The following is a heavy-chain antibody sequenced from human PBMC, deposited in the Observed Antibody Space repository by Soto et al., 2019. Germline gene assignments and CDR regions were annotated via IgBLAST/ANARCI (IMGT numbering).Heavy chain of an antibody. CDR1: GGSISSSSYY. Sequence: SETLSLTCTVSGGSISSSSYYWGWIRQPPGKGLEWIGSIYYSGGTYYNPSLKSRVTISVDTSKNQFSLKLSSVTAADTAVYYCARTVDTALTGWGQGTLVTVSS. D-gene: IGHD5-18*01. CDR3: ARTVDTALTG. J-gene: IGHJ4*02. CDR2: IYYSGGT. V-gene: IGHV4-39*01.